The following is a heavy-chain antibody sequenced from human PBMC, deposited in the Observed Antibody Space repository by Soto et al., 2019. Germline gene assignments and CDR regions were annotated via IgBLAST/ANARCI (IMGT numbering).Heavy chain of an antibody. D-gene: IGHD3-22*01. CDR2: IKSKTDGGTT. J-gene: IGHJ6*02. CDR1: GFTFSNAW. Sequence: GGSLRLSCAASGFTFSNAWMNWVRQAPGKGLEWVGRIKSKTDGGTTDYAAPVKGRFTISRDDSKNTLYLQMNSLKTEDTAVYYCTTDRYYYDSSGYYGYYYYGMDVWGQGTTITVSS. CDR3: TTDRYYYDSSGYYGYYYYGMDV. V-gene: IGHV3-15*07.